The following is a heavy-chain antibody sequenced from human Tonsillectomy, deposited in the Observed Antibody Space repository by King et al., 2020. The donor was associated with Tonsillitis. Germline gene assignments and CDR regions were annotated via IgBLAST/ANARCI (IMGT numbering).Heavy chain of an antibody. Sequence: QLVQSGAEVKKPGASVKVSCKASGYTFTRYDINWVRQATGQGLEWMGWMNPNSGNTGYAQKFQGRVTMTRNTSISTAHMERSCLRSEGTAVYYCASSSWYETAYYGMDVWGQGTTVTVSS. D-gene: IGHD6-13*01. CDR2: MNPNSGNT. CDR1: GYTFTRYD. J-gene: IGHJ6*02. CDR3: ASSSWYETAYYGMDV. V-gene: IGHV1-8*01.